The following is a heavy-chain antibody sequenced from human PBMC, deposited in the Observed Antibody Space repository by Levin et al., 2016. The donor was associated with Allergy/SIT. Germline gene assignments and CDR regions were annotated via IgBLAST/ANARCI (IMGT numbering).Heavy chain of an antibody. D-gene: IGHD1-26*01. CDR3: VKGGYSGSYHYYFDY. J-gene: IGHJ4*02. V-gene: IGHV3-64D*06. Sequence: GESLKISCSASGFTFSSYAMHWVRQAPGKGLEYVSAISSNGGSTYYADSVKGRFTISRDNSKNTLYLQMSSLRAEDTAVYYCVKGGYSGSYHYYFDYWGQGTLVTVSS. CDR1: GFTFSSYA. CDR2: ISSNGGST.